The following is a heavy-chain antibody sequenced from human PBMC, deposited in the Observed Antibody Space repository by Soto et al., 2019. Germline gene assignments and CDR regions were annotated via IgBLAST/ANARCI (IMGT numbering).Heavy chain of an antibody. CDR1: GFTFSSYG. D-gene: IGHD5-18*01. V-gene: IGHV3-30*18. CDR3: AKDLRGYSYAAGYYGMDG. Sequence: GGSLRLSCAASGFTFSSYGMHWVRQAPGKGLEWVAVISYDGSNKYYADSVKGRFTISRDNSKNTLYLQMNSLRAEDTAVYYCAKDLRGYSYAAGYYGMDGWGQGTTVTVSS. CDR2: ISYDGSNK. J-gene: IGHJ6*02.